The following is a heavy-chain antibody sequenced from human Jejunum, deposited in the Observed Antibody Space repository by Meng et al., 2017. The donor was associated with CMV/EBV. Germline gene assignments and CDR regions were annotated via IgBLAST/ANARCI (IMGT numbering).Heavy chain of an antibody. CDR2: ITFDSGKI. CDR1: GFTFDDYA. D-gene: IGHD6-25*01. V-gene: IGHV3-9*01. CDR3: VKDRRGGFYDGMEV. J-gene: IGHJ6*02. Sequence: SGFTFDDYAMHWVRQGSGKGLECVASITFDSGKIGYADSVKGRFTISRDNAKNSLYLQMNSLRAEDTALYYCVKDRRGGFYDGMEVWGQGTTVTVSS.